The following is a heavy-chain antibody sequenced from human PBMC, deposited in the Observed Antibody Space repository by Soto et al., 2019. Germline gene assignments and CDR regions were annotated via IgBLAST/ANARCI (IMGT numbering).Heavy chain of an antibody. CDR3: ARPTTVTNYFDY. J-gene: IGHJ4*02. D-gene: IGHD4-17*01. Sequence: PGGSLRLSCAASGFTFSSYAMHWVRQAPGKGLEWVAVISYDGSNKYYADSVKGRFTISRDNSKNTLYLQMNSLRAEDTAVYYCARPTTVTNYFDYWGQGTLVTVSS. CDR1: GFTFSSYA. CDR2: ISYDGSNK. V-gene: IGHV3-30-3*01.